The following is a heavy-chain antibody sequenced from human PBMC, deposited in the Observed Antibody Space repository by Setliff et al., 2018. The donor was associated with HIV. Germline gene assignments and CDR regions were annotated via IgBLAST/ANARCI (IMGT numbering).Heavy chain of an antibody. Sequence: ASVKVSCKASGYTFTGYYMHWVRQAPGQGLEWMGRINPNSGDTNYAQKFKGRVTMTRDTSISTSYMEVTRLRSDDTAVYYCARGSTAVNYYYYYIDVWGKGTTVTVSS. J-gene: IGHJ6*03. CDR1: GYTFTGYY. D-gene: IGHD2-2*01. CDR3: ARGSTAVNYYYYYIDV. CDR2: INPNSGDT. V-gene: IGHV1-2*06.